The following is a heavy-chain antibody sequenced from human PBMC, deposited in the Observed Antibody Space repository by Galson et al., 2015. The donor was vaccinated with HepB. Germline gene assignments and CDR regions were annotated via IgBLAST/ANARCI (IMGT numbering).Heavy chain of an antibody. D-gene: IGHD3-3*01. J-gene: IGHJ3*01. Sequence: SLRLSCAASGFNFSSYATTWVRQAPGKGLEWVSSISASGDSTYYADSVKGRFFISRDNSKNTLFLHLNNLRVEDTAVYYCTKLTGYYGPPDALDFWGQGTVVTVSS. CDR1: GFNFSSYA. CDR3: TKLTGYYGPPDALDF. CDR2: ISASGDST. V-gene: IGHV3-23*01.